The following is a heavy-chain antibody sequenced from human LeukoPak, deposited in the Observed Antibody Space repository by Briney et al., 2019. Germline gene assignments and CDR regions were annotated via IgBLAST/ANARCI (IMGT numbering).Heavy chain of an antibody. V-gene: IGHV5-51*01. Sequence: GESLKISCKGSGYSFNKYWFGWVRQMPGTGLEWIGIIYPEESDTRYSPFFQGQVTISADKSISTAYLQWTTLRASDTAMYYCARGGLDCPAGSCYDYWGQGTLVTVSS. CDR2: IYPEESDT. J-gene: IGHJ4*02. D-gene: IGHD2-15*01. CDR1: GYSFNKYW. CDR3: ARGGLDCPAGSCYDY.